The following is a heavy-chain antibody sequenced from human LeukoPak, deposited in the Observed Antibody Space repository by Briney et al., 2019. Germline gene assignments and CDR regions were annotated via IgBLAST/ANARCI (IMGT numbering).Heavy chain of an antibody. Sequence: GGSLRLSCAASGFTFTSYAMHWVRQAPGKGLEWVSGITGSGGSTYYADSMKGRFTISRDNSKYTLYLQMNSLRAEDTAAYYCAKRNDAFDIWGQGTMVTVSS. J-gene: IGHJ3*02. CDR2: ITGSGGST. V-gene: IGHV3-23*01. CDR3: AKRNDAFDI. CDR1: GFTFTSYA.